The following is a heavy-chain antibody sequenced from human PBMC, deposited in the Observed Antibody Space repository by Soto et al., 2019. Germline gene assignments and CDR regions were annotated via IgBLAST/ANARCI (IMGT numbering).Heavy chain of an antibody. Sequence: EVQLLESGGGLVQPGGSLRLSCAASGFTFNSYAMNWVRQAPGKGLEWVSAISGSGGSTYYAESVKGRFTISRDNSKNSLYLQMNSLRAEDTAVYYCAKRGCSGGGYYKWTTLQNGMDVWGQGPTVTVSS. D-gene: IGHD2-15*01. V-gene: IGHV3-23*01. J-gene: IGHJ6*02. CDR1: GFTFNSYA. CDR3: AKRGCSGGGYYKWTTLQNGMDV. CDR2: ISGSGGST.